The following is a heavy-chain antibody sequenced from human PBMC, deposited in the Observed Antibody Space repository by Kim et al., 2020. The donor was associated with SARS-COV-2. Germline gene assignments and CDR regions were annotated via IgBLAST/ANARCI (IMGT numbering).Heavy chain of an antibody. CDR2: INHSGST. Sequence: SETLSLTCAVYGGSFSGYYWSWIRQPPGKGLEWIGEINHSGSTNYNPSLKSRVTISVDTSKNQFSLKLSSVTAADTAVYYCARAPSVVAGPQQPPWGQGTLVTVSS. J-gene: IGHJ4*02. D-gene: IGHD2-15*01. CDR3: ARAPSVVAGPQQPP. V-gene: IGHV4-34*01. CDR1: GGSFSGYY.